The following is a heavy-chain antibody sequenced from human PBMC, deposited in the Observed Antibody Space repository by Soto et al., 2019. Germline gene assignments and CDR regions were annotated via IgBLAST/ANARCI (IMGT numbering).Heavy chain of an antibody. D-gene: IGHD2-21*01. CDR3: ARGGGGGLFEH. V-gene: IGHV3-11*06. CDR1: GFPFSDYY. Sequence: LRLSCATSGFPFSDYYMSWIRQAPGKGLEWLSHISPKSTYTNYADSVKGRFTISRDNTKSSLFLQMNSLGVEDTAVYYCARGGGGGLFEHWGQGVLVTVSS. CDR2: ISPKSTYT. J-gene: IGHJ4*02.